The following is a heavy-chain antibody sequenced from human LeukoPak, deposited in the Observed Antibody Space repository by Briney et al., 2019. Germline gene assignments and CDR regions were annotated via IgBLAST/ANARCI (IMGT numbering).Heavy chain of an antibody. CDR3: ARDGYYGSGSHHWFDP. CDR2: ISYDGSNK. J-gene: IGHJ5*02. D-gene: IGHD3-10*01. Sequence: QPGRSLRLSCAASGFTFSSYGMHWVRQAPGKGLEWVAVISYDGSNKYYADSVKGRFTISRDNAKNSLYLQMNSLRAEDTAVYYCARDGYYGSGSHHWFDPWGQGTLVTVSS. V-gene: IGHV3-30*03. CDR1: GFTFSSYG.